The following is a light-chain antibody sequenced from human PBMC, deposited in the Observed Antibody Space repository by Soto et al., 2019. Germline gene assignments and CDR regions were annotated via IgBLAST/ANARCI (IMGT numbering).Light chain of an antibody. CDR3: QQLNVNPPLT. J-gene: IGKJ4*01. CDR1: QAIDSW. Sequence: DIQMTQSPSSVSASVGDRVTITCRASQAIDSWLAWYQQKPGKAPRLLIYGAFTLQSGVPSRFRGSGSGTEFTLTISSLQPEDFATYFCQQLNVNPPLTFGGGTKVDIK. CDR2: GAF. V-gene: IGKV1-9*01.